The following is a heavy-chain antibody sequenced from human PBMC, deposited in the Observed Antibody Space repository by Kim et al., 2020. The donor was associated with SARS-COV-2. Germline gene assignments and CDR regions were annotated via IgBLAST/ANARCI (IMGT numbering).Heavy chain of an antibody. Sequence: GGSLRLSCAASGFTFSSYGMSWVRQAPGKGLEWVSAISGNGGSTYYADSVKGRFTISRDNSKNTLYLQMNSLRAEDTAVYYCAKGKDEETAIFSSYCFDDWGQGTLVTVSS. CDR2: ISGNGGST. J-gene: IGHJ4*02. CDR3: AKGKDEETAIFSSYCFDD. V-gene: IGHV3-23*01. CDR1: GFTFSSYG. D-gene: IGHD5-18*01.